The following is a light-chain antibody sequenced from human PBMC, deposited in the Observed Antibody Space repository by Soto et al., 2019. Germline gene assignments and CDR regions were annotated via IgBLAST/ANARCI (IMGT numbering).Light chain of an antibody. Sequence: EIVLTQSPATLYVSPGETATLSCRASQSLSSNVAWYQQRPRQAPRLLIYATSSRASDAPARFSGTGSGTEFTLTIASLQSEDFAIYYCQQYNHWPRMLSFGGGTKVDIK. CDR1: QSLSSN. CDR2: ATS. J-gene: IGKJ4*01. CDR3: QQYNHWPRMLS. V-gene: IGKV3-15*01.